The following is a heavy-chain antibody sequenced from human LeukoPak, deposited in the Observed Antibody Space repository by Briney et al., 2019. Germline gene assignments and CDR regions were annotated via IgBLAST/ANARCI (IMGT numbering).Heavy chain of an antibody. V-gene: IGHV4-30-4*01. Sequence: SQTLSLTCTVSGGSISSGDYYWSWIRQPPGKGLEWIGYIYYSGSTNYNPSLKSRVTISVDTSKNQFSLKLSSVTAADTAVYYCARPAYGREGMDVWGQGTTVTVSS. CDR3: ARPAYGREGMDV. CDR1: GGSISSGDYY. J-gene: IGHJ6*02. CDR2: IYYSGST. D-gene: IGHD4-17*01.